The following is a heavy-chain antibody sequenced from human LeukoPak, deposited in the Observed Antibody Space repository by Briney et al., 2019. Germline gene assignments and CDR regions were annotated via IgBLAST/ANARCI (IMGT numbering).Heavy chain of an antibody. CDR1: GCSFSSSGYY. Sequence: SETLSLTCTVSGCSFSSSGYYWGWLRQPPGKGLEWVGSIYYSGSTYYNPALQRRATISVDTCKNQLSLKLSSVTAADTAVYYCARLGKGNWFDPWGQGTLVTVSS. J-gene: IGHJ5*02. D-gene: IGHD3-10*01. CDR3: ARLGKGNWFDP. V-gene: IGHV4-39*01. CDR2: IYYSGST.